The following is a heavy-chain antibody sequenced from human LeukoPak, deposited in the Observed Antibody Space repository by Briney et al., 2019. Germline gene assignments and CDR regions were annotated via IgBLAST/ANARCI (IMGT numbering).Heavy chain of an antibody. CDR3: ARADRGWQYYFDY. V-gene: IGHV4-34*01. Sequence: SETLSLTCAVYGGSFSGYYWNWIRQPPGEGLEWIGEINHSGSTNYNPSLKSRVTISVDTSKSQFSLDLTSVTAANTAVYYCARADRGWQYYFDYWGQGNLVTVSS. D-gene: IGHD6-19*01. J-gene: IGHJ4*02. CDR2: INHSGST. CDR1: GGSFSGYY.